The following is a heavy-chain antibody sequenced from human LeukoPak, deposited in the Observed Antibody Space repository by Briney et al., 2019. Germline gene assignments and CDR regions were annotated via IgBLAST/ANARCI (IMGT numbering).Heavy chain of an antibody. J-gene: IGHJ5*02. V-gene: IGHV3-74*03. D-gene: IGHD4-17*01. CDR1: GFTFSSYW. Sequence: GGSLRLSCAASGFTFSSYWMHWVRQVPGKDLVWVARINTYGTSTTYGDSVEGRFTISRDNAKNTLDLEMNSLRDDDTAVYYCARGSTTVTTKDWFDPWGQGTQVTVSS. CDR3: ARGSTTVTTKDWFDP. CDR2: INTYGTST.